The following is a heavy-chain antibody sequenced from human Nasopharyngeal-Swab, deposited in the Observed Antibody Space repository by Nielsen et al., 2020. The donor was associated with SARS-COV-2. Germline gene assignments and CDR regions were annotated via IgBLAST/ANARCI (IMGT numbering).Heavy chain of an antibody. Sequence: SETLSLTCAVYGGSFSGYYWSWIRQPPGKGLEWIGEINHSGSTNYNPSLKSRVTISVDTSKNQFSLKLSSVTAADTAVYYCARPKMGGYAAYWGQGTLVTVSS. CDR2: INHSGST. D-gene: IGHD5-12*01. CDR1: GGSFSGYY. V-gene: IGHV4-34*01. CDR3: ARPKMGGYAAY. J-gene: IGHJ4*02.